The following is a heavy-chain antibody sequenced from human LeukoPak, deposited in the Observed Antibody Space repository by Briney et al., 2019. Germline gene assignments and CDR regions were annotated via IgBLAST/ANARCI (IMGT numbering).Heavy chain of an antibody. CDR3: AKDLYDFCSGYPLYYFAY. J-gene: IGHJ4*02. CDR2: IYYSGST. CDR1: GGSISSYY. V-gene: IGHV4-59*12. Sequence: SETLSLTCTVSGGSISSYYWSWIRQPPGKGLEWIGYIYYSGSTNYNPSLKSRVTISVDTSKNQFSLKLSSVTAADTAVYYCAKDLYDFCSGYPLYYFAYWGQGTLVTVYS. D-gene: IGHD3-3*01.